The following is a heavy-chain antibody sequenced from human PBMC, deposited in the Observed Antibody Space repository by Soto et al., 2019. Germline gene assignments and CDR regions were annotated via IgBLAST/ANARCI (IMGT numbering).Heavy chain of an antibody. CDR2: MNPNSGNT. D-gene: IGHD4-17*01. Sequence: ASVKVSCKASGYTFTSYDINWVRQATGQGLEWMGWMNPNSGNTGYAQKFQGRVTMTRNTSISTAYMELSSLRSEDTAVYYCARDYGGNSGGGDYYYGMDVWGQGTTVTVSS. CDR1: GYTFTSYD. J-gene: IGHJ6*02. V-gene: IGHV1-8*01. CDR3: ARDYGGNSGGGDYYYGMDV.